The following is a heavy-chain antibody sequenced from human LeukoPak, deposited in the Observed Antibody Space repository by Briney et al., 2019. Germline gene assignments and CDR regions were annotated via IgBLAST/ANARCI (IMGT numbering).Heavy chain of an antibody. D-gene: IGHD2-2*01. CDR1: GFTFSSYS. V-gene: IGHV3-21*01. Sequence: GGSLRLSCAASGFTFSSYSMNWVRQAPGKGLEWVSSISSSSSYIYYADSVKGRFTISRDNAKNSLYLQMNSLRAEDAAVYYCARRYCSSASCLFDYWGQGTLVTVSS. CDR3: ARRYCSSASCLFDY. CDR2: ISSSSSYI. J-gene: IGHJ4*02.